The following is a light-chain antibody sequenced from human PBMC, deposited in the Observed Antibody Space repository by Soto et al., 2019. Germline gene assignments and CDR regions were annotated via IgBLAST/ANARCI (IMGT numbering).Light chain of an antibody. J-gene: IGLJ1*01. CDR1: NIGTKS. Sequence: SHELAQPPSVSVAPGQTARISCGGDNIGTKSVHWYQQKPGQAPVLVIYDDHDRPSGIPERFSGSNSGNTATLTITRVEAGDEADYYCQVWDSSSDHYVFAAGTKVTVL. CDR2: DDH. CDR3: QVWDSSSDHYV. V-gene: IGLV3-21*02.